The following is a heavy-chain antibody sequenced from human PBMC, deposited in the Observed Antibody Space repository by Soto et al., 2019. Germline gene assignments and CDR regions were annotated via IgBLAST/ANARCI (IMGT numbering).Heavy chain of an antibody. CDR1: GFTFSSCA. Sequence: PGGSLRLSCAASGFTFSSCAMGWVRQAPGKGLEWVSDIIDSGASTYYADSVKGQFTVSRDNSKNTLYLQMNSLRADDTAVYYCARDFCSTGGCYSGYFQHCGQGTLVTVSS. CDR2: IIDSGAST. D-gene: IGHD2-15*01. J-gene: IGHJ1*01. V-gene: IGHV3-23*01. CDR3: ARDFCSTGGCYSGYFQH.